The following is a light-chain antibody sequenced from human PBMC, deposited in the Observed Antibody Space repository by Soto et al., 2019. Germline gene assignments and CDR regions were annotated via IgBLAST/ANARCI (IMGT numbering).Light chain of an antibody. Sequence: QSVLTQPPSASGTPGQRVTISCSGSRSNIGGNTVNWYQQLPGTAPKLLIYSNNQRPSGVPDRFSGSKSGTSASLAISGLQSEDEADYYCAAWDDSLNGRVFGTGTKVTV. J-gene: IGLJ1*01. V-gene: IGLV1-44*01. CDR3: AAWDDSLNGRV. CDR2: SNN. CDR1: RSNIGGNT.